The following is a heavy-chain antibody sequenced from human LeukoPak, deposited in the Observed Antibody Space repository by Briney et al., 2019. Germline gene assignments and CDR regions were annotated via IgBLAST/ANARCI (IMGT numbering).Heavy chain of an antibody. D-gene: IGHD1-26*01. V-gene: IGHV1-46*01. Sequence: ASVKVSCKSSGYTFTRYYMRWVRQAPGQGLEWMGIINPSDGVIDYAQKFQDRVTMTRDTPTSTVYMELSSLRSEDTAVYYCATVSGGSYYGAFDIWGQGTMVTVSS. J-gene: IGHJ3*02. CDR3: ATVSGGSYYGAFDI. CDR2: INPSDGVI. CDR1: GYTFTRYY.